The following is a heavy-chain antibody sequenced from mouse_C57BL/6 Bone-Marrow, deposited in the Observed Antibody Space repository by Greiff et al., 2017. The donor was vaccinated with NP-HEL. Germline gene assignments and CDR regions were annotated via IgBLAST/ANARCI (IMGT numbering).Heavy chain of an antibody. Sequence: VQLQESGAELVRPGASVTLSCKASGYTFTDYEMHWVKQTPVHGLEWIGAIDPETGGTAYNQKFKGKAILTADKSSSTAYMELRSLTSEDSAVYYCTRSRDYGSGAYWGQGTLVTVSA. CDR3: TRSRDYGSGAY. CDR1: GYTFTDYE. CDR2: IDPETGGT. J-gene: IGHJ3*01. D-gene: IGHD1-1*01. V-gene: IGHV1-15*01.